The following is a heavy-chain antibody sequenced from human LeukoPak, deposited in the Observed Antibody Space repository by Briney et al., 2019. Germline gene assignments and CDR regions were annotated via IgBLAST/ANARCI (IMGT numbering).Heavy chain of an antibody. Sequence: GGSLRLSCAASGFMFSTHWMSWVRQAPGKGLEWVANIKQDGSEKYYVDSVMGRFTISRDNAKNSLYLQMNSLRAEDTAVYYCARDPPYSSSLWVFDYWGQGTLVTVSS. CDR2: IKQDGSEK. CDR1: GFMFSTHW. V-gene: IGHV3-7*01. CDR3: ARDPPYSSSLWVFDY. J-gene: IGHJ4*02. D-gene: IGHD6-6*01.